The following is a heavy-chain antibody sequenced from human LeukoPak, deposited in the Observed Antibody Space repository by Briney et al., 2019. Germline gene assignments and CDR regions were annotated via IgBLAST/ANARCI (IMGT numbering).Heavy chain of an antibody. Sequence: GGSLRLSCAASGFTFSDYDMHWVRQAAGKGLESASGIGTAGDTYYPASVKGRFTISRENAKSSLYLQINSLSAGDTAVYYCASSPAYSSSWYAIDNWGQGTLVTVSP. D-gene: IGHD6-13*01. V-gene: IGHV3-13*01. CDR3: ASSPAYSSSWYAIDN. J-gene: IGHJ4*02. CDR1: GFTFSDYD. CDR2: IGTAGDT.